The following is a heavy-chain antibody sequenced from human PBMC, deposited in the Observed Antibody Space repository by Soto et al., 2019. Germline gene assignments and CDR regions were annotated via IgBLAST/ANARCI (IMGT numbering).Heavy chain of an antibody. CDR1: GFRFSNNA. V-gene: IGHV3-23*01. Sequence: GGSLRLSCAASGFRFSNNAMTLVRQAPGKGLQWVSTISSSGATTYYADSVKGRFTISRDNSKDTLYLLMSSLRVDDTAVYFCANSWERKPPFDYSGQGALVTVSS. CDR3: ANSWERKPPFDY. J-gene: IGHJ4*02. CDR2: ISSSGATT. D-gene: IGHD1-1*01.